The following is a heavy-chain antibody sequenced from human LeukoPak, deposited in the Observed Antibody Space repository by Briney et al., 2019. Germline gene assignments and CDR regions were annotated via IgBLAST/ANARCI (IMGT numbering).Heavy chain of an antibody. CDR1: GHNFTIYG. CDR3: ARCSSYCGSASCLAYFYYYYMDV. CDR2: ISGYNGNT. D-gene: IGHD2-2*01. V-gene: IGHV1-18*01. Sequence: ASVKVSCKASGHNFTIYGISWVRQAPGQGLEWMGWISGYNGNTNNAQNLQGRVTMTTDTSTSTAYMELRSLRSDDTAVYYCARCSSYCGSASCLAYFYYYYMDVWGKGTTVTVSS. J-gene: IGHJ6*03.